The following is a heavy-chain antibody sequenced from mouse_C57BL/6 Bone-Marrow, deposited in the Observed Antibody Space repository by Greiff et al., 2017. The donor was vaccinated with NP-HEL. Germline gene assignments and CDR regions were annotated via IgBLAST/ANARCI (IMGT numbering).Heavy chain of an antibody. CDR3: ARTDYSNPWFAY. J-gene: IGHJ3*01. Sequence: VQLQQPGAELVKPGASVKLSCKASGYTFTSYWMQWVKQRPGQGLEWIGEIDPSDSYTNYNQKFKGKATLTVDTSSSTDYMQLSSLTSEDSAVYYCARTDYSNPWFAYWGQGTLVTVSA. CDR1: GYTFTSYW. V-gene: IGHV1-50*01. CDR2: IDPSDSYT. D-gene: IGHD2-5*01.